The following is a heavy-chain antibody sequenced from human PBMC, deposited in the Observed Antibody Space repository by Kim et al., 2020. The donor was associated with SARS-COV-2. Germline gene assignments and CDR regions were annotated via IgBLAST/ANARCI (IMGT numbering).Heavy chain of an antibody. Sequence: ASVKVSCKASGYTFTSYGISWVRQAPGQGLEWMGWISAYNGNTNYAQKLQGRVTMTTDTSTSTAYMELRSLRSDDTAVYYCARDRRTFYDSDPRGMDVWGQGTTVTVSS. D-gene: IGHD3-22*01. J-gene: IGHJ6*02. V-gene: IGHV1-18*01. CDR1: GYTFTSYG. CDR3: ARDRRTFYDSDPRGMDV. CDR2: ISAYNGNT.